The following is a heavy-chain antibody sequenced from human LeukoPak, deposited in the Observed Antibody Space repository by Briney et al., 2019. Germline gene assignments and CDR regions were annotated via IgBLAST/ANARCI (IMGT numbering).Heavy chain of an antibody. V-gene: IGHV3-7*01. Sequence: GGSLRLSCAASGFTFSSYWMSWVRQAPGKGLEWVANIKQDGSEKYYVDSVKGRFTISRDNAKNSLYLQMNSLRAEDTAVYYWARQRRNTYYYGSGILVQWGQGTLVTVSS. CDR3: ARQRRNTYYYGSGILVQ. CDR2: IKQDGSEK. D-gene: IGHD3-10*01. CDR1: GFTFSSYW. J-gene: IGHJ4*02.